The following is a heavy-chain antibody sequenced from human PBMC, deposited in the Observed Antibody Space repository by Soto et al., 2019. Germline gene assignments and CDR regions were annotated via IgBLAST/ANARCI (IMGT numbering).Heavy chain of an antibody. CDR3: AGGFGAGHYDY. J-gene: IGHJ4*02. V-gene: IGHV4-4*02. Sequence: QVQLQQSGPGLVKPSGTLSLTCDVSGVSISSRSWWSWVRQPPGKGLEWVGEIYHSRSTNYNTSLKSRVTISVDKSKNQFSLRLTSVTAADTAVYYCAGGFGAGHYDYWGQGSLVTVSS. CDR1: GVSISSRSW. CDR2: IYHSRST. D-gene: IGHD6-25*01.